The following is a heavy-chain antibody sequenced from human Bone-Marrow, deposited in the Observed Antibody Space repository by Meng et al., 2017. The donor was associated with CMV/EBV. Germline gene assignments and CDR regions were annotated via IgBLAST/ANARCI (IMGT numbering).Heavy chain of an antibody. CDR3: AKIGGLTSVTLDY. V-gene: IGHV3-23*03. CDR2: IYSSGSST. J-gene: IGHJ4*02. CDR1: GFTFSTYA. Sequence: GGSLRLSCAASGFTFSTYAMSWVRQAPGKGLEWVSIIYSSGSSTYYADSVKGRFTISRDNSKNTLYLQMNSLRAEDTAVYYCAKIGGLTSVTLDYWGQGTLVTVSS. D-gene: IGHD4-17*01.